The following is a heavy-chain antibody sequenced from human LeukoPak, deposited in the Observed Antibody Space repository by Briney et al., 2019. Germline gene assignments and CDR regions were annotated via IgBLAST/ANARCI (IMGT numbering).Heavy chain of an antibody. CDR3: ARGLYSSGIS. Sequence: GASVKVSCKASGYTFTRYYMHWVGLAPGQRLEGIGWINHNRGGTNYVQKFQGGVTMTRDTSISTAYMELSRLRSDDTAVYYCARGLYSSGISWGQGTLVTVSS. CDR1: GYTFTRYY. V-gene: IGHV1-2*02. D-gene: IGHD6-6*01. J-gene: IGHJ5*02. CDR2: INHNRGGT.